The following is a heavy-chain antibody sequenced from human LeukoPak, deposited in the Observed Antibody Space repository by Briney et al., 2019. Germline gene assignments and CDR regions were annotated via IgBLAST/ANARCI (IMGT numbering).Heavy chain of an antibody. D-gene: IGHD6-13*01. CDR3: ARGVAAAATFPFPYYYYYMDV. J-gene: IGHJ6*03. CDR1: GYTFTSYD. CDR2: MNPNSGNT. Sequence: ASVKVSCKASGYTFTSYDINWVRQATGQGLEWMGWMNPNSGNTGYAQKFQGRVTMTRNTSISTAYMELSSLRSEDTAVYYCARGVAAAATFPFPYYYYYMDVWGKGTTVTVSS. V-gene: IGHV1-8*01.